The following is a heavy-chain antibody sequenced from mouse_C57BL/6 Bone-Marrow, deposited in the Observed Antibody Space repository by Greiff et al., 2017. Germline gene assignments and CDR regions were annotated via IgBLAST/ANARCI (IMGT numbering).Heavy chain of an antibody. CDR1: GFTFTDYY. CDR2: IRNKANGYTT. D-gene: IGHD1-1*01. CDR3: ARDHYGSPYYYAMDY. J-gene: IGHJ4*01. Sequence: EVMLVESGGGLVQPGGSLSLSCAASGFTFTDYYMSWVRQPPGKALEWLGFIRNKANGYTTEYSASVKGRFTISRDNSQSILYLQMNALRAEDSATYYCARDHYGSPYYYAMDYWGQGTSVTVSS. V-gene: IGHV7-3*01.